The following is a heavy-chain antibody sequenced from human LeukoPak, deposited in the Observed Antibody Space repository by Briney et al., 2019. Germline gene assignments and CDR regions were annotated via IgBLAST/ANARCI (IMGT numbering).Heavy chain of an antibody. V-gene: IGHV3-48*02. Sequence: ETLSLTCTVSGFTISSYSMSWVRQAPGKGLEWVSYISSTSSTIYDADSVKGRFTISRDNAKHSVYLQMNSLRDEDTAVYYCARAHGGSGYYLPLHYWGQGTLVTVSS. CDR1: GFTISSYS. D-gene: IGHD3-22*01. CDR3: ARAHGGSGYYLPLHY. J-gene: IGHJ4*02. CDR2: ISSTSSTI.